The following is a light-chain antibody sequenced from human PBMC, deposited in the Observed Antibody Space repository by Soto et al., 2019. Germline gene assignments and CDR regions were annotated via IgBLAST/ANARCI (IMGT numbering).Light chain of an antibody. CDR1: QSVSSN. J-gene: IGKJ1*01. Sequence: EIVMTQSPATLSVSPGERATLSCRASQSVSSNLAWYQQKPGQAPRLLIHGASTRATGIPARFSGSGSGTEFTRTISSLQSEDFAVYYCQQYTNWPPWTFGQGTKVEIK. V-gene: IGKV3-15*01. CDR2: GAS. CDR3: QQYTNWPPWT.